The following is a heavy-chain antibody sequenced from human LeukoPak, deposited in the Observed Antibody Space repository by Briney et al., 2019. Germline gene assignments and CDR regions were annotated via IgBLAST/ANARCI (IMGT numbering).Heavy chain of an antibody. CDR3: ARGYYYESSGYYYSFDY. Sequence: GGSLRLSCAASGFTFSSYGMNWVRQAPGKGLEWVSSISSGSSYIYYADSVKGRFTISRDNAKNSLYPQMNSLRAEDTAVYYCARGYYYESSGYYYSFDYWGQGILVTVSS. J-gene: IGHJ4*02. D-gene: IGHD3-22*01. V-gene: IGHV3-21*01. CDR1: GFTFSSYG. CDR2: ISSGSSYI.